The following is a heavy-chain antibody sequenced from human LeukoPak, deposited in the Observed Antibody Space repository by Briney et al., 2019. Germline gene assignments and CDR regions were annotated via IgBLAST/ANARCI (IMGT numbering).Heavy chain of an antibody. Sequence: PSETLSLTCTVSGGSISSGGYYWSWIRQHPGKGLEWIGYIYYSGSTNYNPSLKSRVTISVETSKNQFSLKLSSVTAADTAVYYCATTGYRGFDIWGQGTMVTVSS. V-gene: IGHV4-61*08. CDR1: GGSISSGGYY. D-gene: IGHD5-18*01. J-gene: IGHJ3*02. CDR2: IYYSGST. CDR3: ATTGYRGFDI.